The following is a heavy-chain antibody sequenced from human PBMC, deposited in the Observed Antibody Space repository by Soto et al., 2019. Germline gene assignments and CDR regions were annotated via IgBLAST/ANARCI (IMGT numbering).Heavy chain of an antibody. J-gene: IGHJ6*03. CDR2: IYYSGST. V-gene: IGHV4-59*01. CDR3: ARGGGYDSDDYYYYYYMDV. D-gene: IGHD5-12*01. CDR1: VGSISSYY. Sequence: PSETLSLTCTVSVGSISSYYWSWIRQPPGKGLEWIGYIYYSGSTNYNPSLKSRVTISVDTSKNQFSLKLSSVTAADTAVYYCARGGGYDSDDYYYYYYMDVWGKGTTVTVSS.